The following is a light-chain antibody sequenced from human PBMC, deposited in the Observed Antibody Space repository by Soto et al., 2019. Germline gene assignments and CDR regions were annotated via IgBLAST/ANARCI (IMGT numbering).Light chain of an antibody. CDR3: HQYYRTPRT. Sequence: IALAQSPGTLSLSPGERATLFCSANQTLNHNYLAWYQQKPGQAPRLLIYDASSRATDTPARFSGTGSATDFTLTISRLEPEDFAVYYCHQYYRTPRTFGQGTKVDI. V-gene: IGKV3-20*01. CDR1: QTLNHNY. CDR2: DAS. J-gene: IGKJ1*01.